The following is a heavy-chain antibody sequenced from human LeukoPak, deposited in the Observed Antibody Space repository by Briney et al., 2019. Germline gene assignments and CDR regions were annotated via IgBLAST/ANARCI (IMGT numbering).Heavy chain of an antibody. CDR2: ISHDGGNK. CDR3: AKAYGYGDYAADAFDI. J-gene: IGHJ3*02. D-gene: IGHD4-17*01. V-gene: IGHV3-30*18. CDR1: GFTFISYG. Sequence: GGSLRLSCPASGFTFISYGMHWVRQPPGKGLEWVAGISHDGGNKYYVDSVKGRFTISRGNSKNTLFLQMNSLRAEDTAVYYCAKAYGYGDYAADAFDIWGQGTMVTVSS.